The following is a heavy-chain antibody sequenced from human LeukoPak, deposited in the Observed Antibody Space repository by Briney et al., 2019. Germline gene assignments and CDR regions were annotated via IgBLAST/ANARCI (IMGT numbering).Heavy chain of an antibody. CDR3: AKAEGYDILTGLDY. CDR1: GFTFSSYA. Sequence: QPGGSLRLSCATSGFTFSSYAMSGVRQAPGKGLEWVSGIGASGGSTYYADSVKGRFTISRDNSKNTLYLQMNSLRTEDTAVYYCAKAEGYDILTGLDYWGQGTLVTVSS. D-gene: IGHD3-9*01. J-gene: IGHJ4*02. V-gene: IGHV3-23*01. CDR2: IGASGGST.